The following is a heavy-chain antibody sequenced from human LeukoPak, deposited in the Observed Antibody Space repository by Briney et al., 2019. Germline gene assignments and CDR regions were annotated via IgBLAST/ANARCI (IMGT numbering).Heavy chain of an antibody. CDR1: GNDFSDFY. Sequence: ASVKVSCKASGNDFSDFYFNRVRQAPGRGLQWVGWINPHSRATHYAQRFRGRVTMEASITTGYMELNSLTSDDTAVYYCVTTSVTHTRDPWGQGTLVTVSS. CDR3: VTTSVTHTRDP. CDR2: INPHSRAT. J-gene: IGHJ5*02. V-gene: IGHV1-2*02. D-gene: IGHD5/OR15-5a*01.